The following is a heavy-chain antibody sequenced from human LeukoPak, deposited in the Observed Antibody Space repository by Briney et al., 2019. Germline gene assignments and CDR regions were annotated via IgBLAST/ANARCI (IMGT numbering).Heavy chain of an antibody. V-gene: IGHV4-31*03. D-gene: IGHD2-21*02. CDR3: AREGFCGGDCYLFDY. Sequence: PSQTLSLTCTVSGGSISSGDYYWSWIRQHPGKGLEWIGYIYYSGSTYYNPSPKSRVTMSLDTSKNQFSLKLSSVTAADTAVYYCAREGFCGGDCYLFDYWGQGTLVTVSS. J-gene: IGHJ4*02. CDR2: IYYSGST. CDR1: GGSISSGDYY.